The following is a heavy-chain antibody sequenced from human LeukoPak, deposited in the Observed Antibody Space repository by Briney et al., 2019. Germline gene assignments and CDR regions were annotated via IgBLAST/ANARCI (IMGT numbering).Heavy chain of an antibody. CDR3: ATYTHWVAGDV. J-gene: IGHJ6*02. V-gene: IGHV3-7*01. Sequence: GGSLRLSCAASGFRFSFYSMNWVRQAPGKGLEWVANMNQDGSAKGYVDSVKGRFTISRDNARNSLYLQMSSLRPEDTAVYYCATYTHWVAGDVWGQGTTVTVSS. CDR1: GFRFSFYS. CDR2: MNQDGSAK. D-gene: IGHD3-16*01.